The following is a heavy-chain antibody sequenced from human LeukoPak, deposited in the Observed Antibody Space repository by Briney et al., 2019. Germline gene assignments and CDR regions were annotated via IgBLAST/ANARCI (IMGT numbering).Heavy chain of an antibody. Sequence: KPSETLSLTCTVSGGSISSSSYYWGWIRQPPGKGLEWIGSIYYSGSTYYNPSLKSRVTISVDTSKSQFSLKLSSVTAADTAVYYCASSTNRYSTLHYYFDLWGQGALVTVSS. J-gene: IGHJ4*02. CDR3: ASSTNRYSTLHYYFDL. V-gene: IGHV4-39*01. CDR1: GGSISSSSYY. CDR2: IYYSGST. D-gene: IGHD2-21*01.